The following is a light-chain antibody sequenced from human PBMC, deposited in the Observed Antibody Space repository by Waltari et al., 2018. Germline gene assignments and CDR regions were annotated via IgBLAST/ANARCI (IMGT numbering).Light chain of an antibody. CDR3: PKYNSAPRT. J-gene: IGKJ1*01. CDR1: QGISNY. V-gene: IGKV1-27*01. CDR2: AAS. Sequence: DIQMTQSPSSLSASVGDRVTITCRARQGISNYLAWYQPKTGKVPKFLIYAASTLQSGVPSRFRGSGSGTDFTLTISSLQPEDVATYYCPKYNSAPRTFGQGTKVEIK.